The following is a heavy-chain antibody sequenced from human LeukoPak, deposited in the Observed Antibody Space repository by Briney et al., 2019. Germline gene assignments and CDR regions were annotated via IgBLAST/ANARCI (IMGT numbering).Heavy chain of an antibody. D-gene: IGHD6-13*01. Sequence: ASVKVSCKASGYTFTGYYMHWVRQAPGQGLEWMRWINPNSGGTNYAQKFQGRVTMTRDTSISTAYMELSRLRSDDTAVYYCARAIAAAGTKSPRYWGQGTLVTVSS. CDR3: ARAIAAAGTKSPRY. CDR1: GYTFTGYY. V-gene: IGHV1-2*02. J-gene: IGHJ4*02. CDR2: INPNSGGT.